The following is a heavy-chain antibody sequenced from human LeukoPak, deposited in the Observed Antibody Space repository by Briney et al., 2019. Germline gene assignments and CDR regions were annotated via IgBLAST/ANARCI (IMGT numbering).Heavy chain of an antibody. D-gene: IGHD4-23*01. CDR1: GGSISGSSYY. V-gene: IGHV4-39*07. CDR2: GFYSGSA. Sequence: PSETLSLTCTVSGGSISGSSYYWAWIRQPPGKGLEWIGSGFYSGSAYYNPSLKSRVTISLDTSKNQFSLKLSSVNTADTAVYYCARSVVTLYWYFDLWGRGTLVTVSS. CDR3: ARSVVTLYWYFDL. J-gene: IGHJ2*01.